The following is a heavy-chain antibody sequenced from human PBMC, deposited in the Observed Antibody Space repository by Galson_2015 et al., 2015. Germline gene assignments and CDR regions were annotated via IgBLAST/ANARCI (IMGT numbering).Heavy chain of an antibody. D-gene: IGHD3-9*01. J-gene: IGHJ4*02. CDR2: INAGNGNT. CDR1: GYTFTSYA. CDR3: ARGPPLRYFDWLFDY. V-gene: IGHV1-3*01. Sequence: SVKVSCKASGYTFTSYAMHWVRQAPGQRLEWMGWINAGNGNTKYSQKFQGRVTITRDTSASTACMELSSLRSEDTAVYYCARGPPLRYFDWLFDYWGQGTLVTVSS.